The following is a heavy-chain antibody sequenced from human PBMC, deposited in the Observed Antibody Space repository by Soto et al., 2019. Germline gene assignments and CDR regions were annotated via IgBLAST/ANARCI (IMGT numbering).Heavy chain of an antibody. D-gene: IGHD3-3*01. V-gene: IGHV3-48*03. CDR1: GSTFSRYE. Sequence: EEQLVESGGGLVQPGGSLRLSCAASGSTFSRYEMNWVRQAPGKGLEWVSYISSSSRTIYYADSVRGRFTVSRDNAKNSLYLQMNSLRAEDTAVYYCARGSITIFGVVLYWGQGTLVTVSS. CDR3: ARGSITIFGVVLY. CDR2: ISSSSRTI. J-gene: IGHJ4*02.